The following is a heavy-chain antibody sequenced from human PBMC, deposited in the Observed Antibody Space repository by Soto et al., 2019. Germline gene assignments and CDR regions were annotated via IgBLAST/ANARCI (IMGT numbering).Heavy chain of an antibody. Sequence: SETLSLTCAVSGYSISSGYYWGWIRQPPGKGLEWIGSIYHSGSTYYNPSLKSRVTISVDTSKNQFSLKLSSVTAADTAVYYCAGDGGITPTALIVVVPAAIRDYYYGMDVWGQGTTVTVSS. D-gene: IGHD2-2*02. CDR2: IYHSGST. CDR3: AGDGGITPTALIVVVPAAIRDYYYGMDV. V-gene: IGHV4-38-2*02. CDR1: GYSISSGYY. J-gene: IGHJ6*02.